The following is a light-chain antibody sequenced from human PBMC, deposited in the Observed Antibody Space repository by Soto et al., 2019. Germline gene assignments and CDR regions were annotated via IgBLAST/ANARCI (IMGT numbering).Light chain of an antibody. CDR3: LQDINYPWT. Sequence: IQITPSPSSLSASVGDRVSLTCRASQGIGNALGWYQQKPGKPPKVLIYGASNLQSGVPPRFSGSGSGTDFTLAISSLQPEDSATYYCLQDINYPWTFGQGTKVDIK. CDR1: QGIGNA. V-gene: IGKV1-6*01. J-gene: IGKJ1*01. CDR2: GAS.